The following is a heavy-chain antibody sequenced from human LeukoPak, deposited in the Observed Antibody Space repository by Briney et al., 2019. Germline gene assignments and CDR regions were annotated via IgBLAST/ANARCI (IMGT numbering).Heavy chain of an antibody. J-gene: IGHJ4*02. Sequence: SETLSLTCTVSGGSISSSSYYWSWIRQPPGKGLEWIGFISDSGSTKYNPTLKSRVTISVDTSKNQFSLKLSSVTAADTAVYYCASLNYYDSSGYYGGGYWGQGTLVTVSS. V-gene: IGHV4-61*05. D-gene: IGHD3-22*01. CDR2: ISDSGST. CDR3: ASLNYYDSSGYYGGGY. CDR1: GGSISSSSYY.